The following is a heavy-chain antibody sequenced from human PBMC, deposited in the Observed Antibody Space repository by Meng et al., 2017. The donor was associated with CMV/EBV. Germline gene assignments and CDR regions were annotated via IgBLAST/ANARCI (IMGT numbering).Heavy chain of an antibody. CDR2: ISSSSSYI. CDR3: ARDDPRTSGRVCAFDI. V-gene: IGHV3-21*01. D-gene: IGHD6-25*01. Sequence: GESLKISCAASGFTFSSYAMHWVRQAPGKGLEWVSSISSSSSYIYYADSVKGRFTISRDNAKNSLYLQMNSLRAEDTAVYYCARDDPRTSGRVCAFDIWGQGTMVTVSS. CDR1: GFTFSSYA. J-gene: IGHJ3*02.